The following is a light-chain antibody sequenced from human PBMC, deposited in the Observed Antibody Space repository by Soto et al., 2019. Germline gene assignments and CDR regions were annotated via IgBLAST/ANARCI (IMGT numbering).Light chain of an antibody. Sequence: QSVLTQPRSVSGSPGQSVTISCTGTSSDVGGYNYVSWYQQHPGKAPKVMIYLVSKRPSGVPDRFSGSKSGNTASLTISGLQVEDEADYYCCSYAGNYIYVFGTGTKVTVL. V-gene: IGLV2-11*01. J-gene: IGLJ1*01. CDR3: CSYAGNYIYV. CDR1: SSDVGGYNY. CDR2: LVS.